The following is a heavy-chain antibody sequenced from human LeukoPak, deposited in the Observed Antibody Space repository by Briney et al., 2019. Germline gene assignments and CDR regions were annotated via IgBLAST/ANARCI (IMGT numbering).Heavy chain of an antibody. CDR3: ARDDSLGYCSSTSCYRDYGMDV. V-gene: IGHV3-21*01. CDR1: GFTFSSYS. J-gene: IGHJ6*02. CDR2: ISSSSSYI. Sequence: GGSLRLSCAASGFTFSSYSMNWVRQAPGKGLEWVSSISSSSSYIYYADSVKGRFTISRDNAKNSLYLQMNSLRAEDTAVYYCARDDSLGYCSSTSCYRDYGMDVWGQGTTVTVSS. D-gene: IGHD2-2*02.